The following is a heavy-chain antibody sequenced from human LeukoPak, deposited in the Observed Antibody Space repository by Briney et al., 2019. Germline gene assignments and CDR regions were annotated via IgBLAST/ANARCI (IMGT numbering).Heavy chain of an antibody. J-gene: IGHJ5*02. CDR3: VKEMGYCSGGGCYRWFHA. CDR2: ISTGSSTM. CDR1: GFTFSSYS. V-gene: IGHV3-48*01. Sequence: PGGSLRLSCAASGFTFSSYSMSWVRQAPGKGLEWISYISTGSSTMYYADSVKGRFTISRDDARTSLSLQMNSLRAEDTAVYYCVKEMGYCSGGGCYRWFHAGGQGTLVTVSS. D-gene: IGHD2-15*01.